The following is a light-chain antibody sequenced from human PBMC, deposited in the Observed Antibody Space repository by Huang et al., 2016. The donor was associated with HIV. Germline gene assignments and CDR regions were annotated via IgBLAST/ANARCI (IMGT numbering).Light chain of an antibody. CDR1: QSVSRSY. J-gene: IGKJ1*01. Sequence: EIVLTQSPGTLSLSPGERATLSCRASQSVSRSYLACYQQNPGQAPRLLIQGASTRATGIPDRFSGSGSGTDFTLTISRLEPEDFAVYYCQQYGSSSWTFGQGTKVEIK. CDR3: QQYGSSSWT. CDR2: GAS. V-gene: IGKV3-20*01.